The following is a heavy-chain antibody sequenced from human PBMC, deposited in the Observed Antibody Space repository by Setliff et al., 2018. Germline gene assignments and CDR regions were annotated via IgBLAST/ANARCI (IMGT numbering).Heavy chain of an antibody. Sequence: SETLSLTCAVSGYSISSGYYWTWIRQPPGKALEWIGYIYYSGTTNYSPSLKRRVTISIDMSKNQFSLKLNSVTAADTSVYYCSRGAYIGLDYWGQGTLVTVSS. D-gene: IGHD4-4*01. CDR3: SRGAYIGLDY. V-gene: IGHV4-59*01. CDR1: GYSISSGYY. CDR2: IYYSGTT. J-gene: IGHJ4*02.